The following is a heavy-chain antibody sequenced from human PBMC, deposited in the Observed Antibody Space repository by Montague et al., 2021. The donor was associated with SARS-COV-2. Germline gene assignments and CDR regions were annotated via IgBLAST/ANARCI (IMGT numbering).Heavy chain of an antibody. Sequence: SETLSLTCAVYVGSFSGYYWSWIRQPPGEGLEWIGEINHSGSTNYNPSLRSRITISVDTSKNQFSLKLNSVTAADTAVYYCARGGGYCSGGSCYYWFDPWGQGTLVTVSS. CDR2: INHSGST. V-gene: IGHV4-34*01. CDR3: ARGGGYCSGGSCYYWFDP. J-gene: IGHJ5*02. D-gene: IGHD2-15*01. CDR1: VGSFSGYY.